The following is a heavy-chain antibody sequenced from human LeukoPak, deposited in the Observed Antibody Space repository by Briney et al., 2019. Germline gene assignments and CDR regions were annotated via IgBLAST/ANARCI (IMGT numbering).Heavy chain of an antibody. Sequence: SETLSLTCTVSGGSLSSYYWSWIRQPPGKGLEWIGNIYHSGSTYYNPSLKSRVTISVDTSKNQFSLKLSSVTAADTAVYYCARVKRGSWSGEGPFAFDIWGQGTMVTVSS. J-gene: IGHJ3*02. V-gene: IGHV4-59*08. CDR2: IYHSGST. CDR3: ARVKRGSWSGEGPFAFDI. CDR1: GGSLSSYY. D-gene: IGHD3-10*01.